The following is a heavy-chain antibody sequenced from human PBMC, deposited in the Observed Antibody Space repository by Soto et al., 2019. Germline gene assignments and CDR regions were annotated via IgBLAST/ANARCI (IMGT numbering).Heavy chain of an antibody. Sequence: QVQLQESGPGLVKPSQTLSLTCTVSGGSISSGGYYWSWIRQHPGKVLEWIGYIYYSGSTYYNPSRMSRVTISVDTSKTPFSLKLSSVTAADTAVYYCAREKSLAYYGSGSYYGPFDYWGQGTLVTVSS. CDR1: GGSISSGGYY. CDR3: AREKSLAYYGSGSYYGPFDY. J-gene: IGHJ4*02. V-gene: IGHV4-31*03. D-gene: IGHD3-10*01. CDR2: IYYSGST.